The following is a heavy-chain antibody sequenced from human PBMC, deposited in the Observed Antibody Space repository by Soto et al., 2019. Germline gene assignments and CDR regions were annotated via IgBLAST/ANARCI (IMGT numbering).Heavy chain of an antibody. CDR1: GFTFSSNG. V-gene: IGHV3-33*01. Sequence: QVQLVESGGGVVQPGRSLTLSCAASGFTFSSNGMHWVRQAPGKGLEWVAVIWSDGSEKYYADSVKGRFSISRDNSKNTLYLHMDSLRAEDTAVYYCARDLGRFNFGSAYFVYWGQGTLVTVSS. CDR2: IWSDGSEK. D-gene: IGHD3-10*01. CDR3: ARDLGRFNFGSAYFVY. J-gene: IGHJ4*02.